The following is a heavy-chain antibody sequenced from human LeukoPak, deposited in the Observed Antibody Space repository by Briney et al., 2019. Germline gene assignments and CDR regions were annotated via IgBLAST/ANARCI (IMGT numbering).Heavy chain of an antibody. D-gene: IGHD2-2*01. V-gene: IGHV3-30*18. Sequence: GGSLRLSCAGSGFAFSSYAMSWVRQAPGKGLEWVAVISYDGSNKYYADSVKGRFTISRDNSKNTLYLQMNSLRAEDTAVFYCAKDLRGVVVVPAALDYWGQGTLVTVSS. J-gene: IGHJ4*02. CDR1: GFAFSSYA. CDR3: AKDLRGVVVVPAALDY. CDR2: ISYDGSNK.